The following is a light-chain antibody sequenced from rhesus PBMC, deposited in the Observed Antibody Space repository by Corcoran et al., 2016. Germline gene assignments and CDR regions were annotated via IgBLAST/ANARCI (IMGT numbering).Light chain of an antibody. J-gene: IGKJ1*01. CDR3: MQSIQVPWT. V-gene: IGKV2S2*01. CDR1: QSLLQSDGYTY. Sequence: DIVMTQTPLSLPVTPGEPASISCRSSQSLLQSDGYTYLDWYLQKPGKSPRLLIYNVTNRKSGVPDRCTGGGSGTDFTLKISRVEPEDVGIDYCMQSIQVPWTFGKGTKVEIK. CDR2: NVT.